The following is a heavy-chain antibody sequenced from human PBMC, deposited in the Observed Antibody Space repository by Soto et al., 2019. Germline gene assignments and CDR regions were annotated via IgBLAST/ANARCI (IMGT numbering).Heavy chain of an antibody. Sequence: GGSLRLSCAASGFSFSSYGMEWVRRAPGKGLEWVAATTYDGGIKHYVDSVKGRFTISRDNSKNTPYLQMNSLRVEETPRYSCAGALENPYFYYGLNFWGQGTTVTVFS. J-gene: IGHJ6*02. CDR3: AGALENPYFYYGLNF. CDR2: TTYDGGIK. CDR1: GFSFSSYG. V-gene: IGHV3-30*03.